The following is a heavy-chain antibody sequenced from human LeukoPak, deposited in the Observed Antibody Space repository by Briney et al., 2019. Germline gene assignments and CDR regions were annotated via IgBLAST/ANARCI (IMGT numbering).Heavy chain of an antibody. CDR3: ARVPTRKPKSIFGVVSSLYYFDY. CDR1: GVSFSGYY. V-gene: IGHV4-34*01. Sequence: PSETLSLTCAIYGVSFSGYYWSWIRQPPGKGLEWIGEINHSGRTNYIPSLKSRVTISVDTSKNQFSLKLSSVTAADTAVYYCARVPTRKPKSIFGVVSSLYYFDYWGQGTLVTVSS. J-gene: IGHJ4*02. D-gene: IGHD3-3*01. CDR2: INHSGRT.